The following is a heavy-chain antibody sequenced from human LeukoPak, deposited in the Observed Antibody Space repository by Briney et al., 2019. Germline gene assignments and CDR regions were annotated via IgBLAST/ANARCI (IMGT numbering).Heavy chain of an antibody. CDR1: GGSFSGYY. D-gene: IGHD3-16*01. V-gene: IGHV4-34*01. J-gene: IGHJ4*02. Sequence: SETLSLTCAVYGGSFSGYYWSWIRQPPGKGLEWIGEINHSGSTNYNPSLKSRVTISVDTSKNQFSLKLSSVTAADTAVYYCARSFGGWSTGFDYWGQGTLVTVSS. CDR3: ARSFGGWSTGFDY. CDR2: INHSGST.